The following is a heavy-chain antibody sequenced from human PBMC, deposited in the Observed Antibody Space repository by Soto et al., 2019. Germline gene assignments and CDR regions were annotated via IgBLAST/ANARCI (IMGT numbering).Heavy chain of an antibody. CDR2: TYYRSKWYN. V-gene: IGHV6-1*01. Sequence: QVQLQQSGPGLVKPSQTLSLICAISGDSVSSKTATWNWIRQSPSRGLEWLGRTYYRSKWYNDYALSVKSRVVITPATSKTQLSLQLNSVTPDDAAVYFCARDGRGFHWYFDLWGRGTLVTVSS. CDR1: GDSVSSKTAT. D-gene: IGHD5-12*01. CDR3: ARDGRGFHWYFDL. J-gene: IGHJ2*01.